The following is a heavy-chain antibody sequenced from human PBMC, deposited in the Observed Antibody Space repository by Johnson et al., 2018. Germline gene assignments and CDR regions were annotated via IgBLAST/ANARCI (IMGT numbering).Heavy chain of an antibody. CDR2: INRSGIT. J-gene: IGHJ3*02. V-gene: IGHV4-34*01. CDR3: ARYGTTNAFDI. D-gene: IGHD1-7*01. Sequence: QVQLQQWGAGLLQPSETLSLTCAVYGGSFSGYYWSWIRQPPGKGLEWIGEINRSGITHYKPSIKSRVTISVDTSNNKFSLKLTSVTAADTAVYYCARYGTTNAFDIWGQGTMVTVSS. CDR1: GGSFSGYY.